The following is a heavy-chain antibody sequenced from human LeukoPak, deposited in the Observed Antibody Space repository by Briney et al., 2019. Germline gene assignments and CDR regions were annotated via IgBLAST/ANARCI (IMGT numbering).Heavy chain of an antibody. CDR1: GFTFSSYS. V-gene: IGHV3-21*01. Sequence: PGGSLRLSCAASGFTFSSYSMNWVRQAPGKGLEWVSSISSSSYIYYADSVKGRFTISRDNAKNSLYLQMNSLRAEDTAVYYCARLVLEWLLDDAFDIWGQGTMVTVSS. J-gene: IGHJ3*02. D-gene: IGHD3-3*01. CDR3: ARLVLEWLLDDAFDI. CDR2: ISSSSYI.